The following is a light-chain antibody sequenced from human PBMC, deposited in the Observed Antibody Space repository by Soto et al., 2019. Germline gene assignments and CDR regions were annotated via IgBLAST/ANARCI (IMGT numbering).Light chain of an antibody. J-gene: IGLJ1*01. CDR1: SSDVGSYNT. V-gene: IGLV2-14*03. CDR2: DVN. CDR3: NSITSSTSYV. Sequence: QSALTQPASVSGSPGQSIAISCTGASSDVGSYNTVSWYQQYPGKAPKLMIHDVNNRPSGISDRFSGSKSGNTASLTISGLQAEYDADYYSNSITSSTSYVFGTGTKVTDL.